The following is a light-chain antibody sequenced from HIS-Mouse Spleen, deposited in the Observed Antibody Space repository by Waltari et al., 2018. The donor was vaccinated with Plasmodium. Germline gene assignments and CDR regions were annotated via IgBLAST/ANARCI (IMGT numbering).Light chain of an antibody. J-gene: IGKJ1*01. CDR1: QSISSW. CDR3: QQYNSYWT. CDR2: KAS. Sequence: DIQMTQSPSTLSASVGDRVTITCRASQSISSWLAWYQQKPGKAPKLLIYKASSLESGVPSRCGGSGSGTEFPLTISSLQPDDFATYYCQQYNSYWTFGQGTKVEIK. V-gene: IGKV1-5*03.